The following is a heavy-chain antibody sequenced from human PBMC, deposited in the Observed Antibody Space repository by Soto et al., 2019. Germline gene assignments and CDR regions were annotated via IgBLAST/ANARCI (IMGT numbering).Heavy chain of an antibody. CDR1: GYSFTNYW. CDR2: IDPTDSYT. V-gene: IGHV5-10-1*01. Sequence: GESLKISCKGSGYSFTNYWITWVRQMPGKGLEWMGRIDPTDSYTNYSPSFQGHVTISADKSISTAYLQWNNLKASDTAVYYCARHRRYCSGGSCYGDAFDIWGQGTMVTVSS. J-gene: IGHJ3*02. CDR3: ARHRRYCSGGSCYGDAFDI. D-gene: IGHD2-15*01.